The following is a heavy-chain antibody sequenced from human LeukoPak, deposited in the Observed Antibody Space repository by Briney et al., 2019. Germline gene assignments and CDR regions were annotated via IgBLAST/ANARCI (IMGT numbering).Heavy chain of an antibody. D-gene: IGHD1-1*01. CDR2: INPSGGST. CDR1: GYTFTGYY. V-gene: IGHV1-46*01. Sequence: ASVKVSCKASGYTFTGYYMHWVRQAPGQGLEWMGIINPSGGSTSYAQKFQGRVTMTRDTSTSTVYMELSSLRSEDTAVYYCARELDPYYYYYYMDVWGKGTTVTVSS. CDR3: ARELDPYYYYYYMDV. J-gene: IGHJ6*03.